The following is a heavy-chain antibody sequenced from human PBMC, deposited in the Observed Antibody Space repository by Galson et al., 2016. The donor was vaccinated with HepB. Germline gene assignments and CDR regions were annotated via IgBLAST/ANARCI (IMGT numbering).Heavy chain of an antibody. J-gene: IGHJ3*01. Sequence: SLRLSCAASGFTFDTFGLHWVRQAPGKGLEWVAAIWFDGTNKQYADSVKGRLTISKDHSKNTLYLQMNSLRVEDTALYFCARDEHEPGAFDLWGRGTMVTVSS. CDR2: IWFDGTNK. D-gene: IGHD1-14*01. V-gene: IGHV3-33*03. CDR1: GFTFDTFG. CDR3: ARDEHEPGAFDL.